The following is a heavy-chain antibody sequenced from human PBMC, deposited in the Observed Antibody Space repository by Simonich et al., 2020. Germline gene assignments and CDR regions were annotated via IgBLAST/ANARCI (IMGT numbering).Heavy chain of an antibody. CDR1: GYTFTSYG. Sequence: QVQLVQSGAEVKKPGASVKVSCKASGYTFTSYGISWVRQAPGQGLEGMGGRSAYNGNTNYAQKLQGRVTMTTDTSTSTAYMELRSLRADDTAVYYCARSTTGTTAFDIWGQGTMVTVSS. D-gene: IGHD1-1*01. CDR3: ARSTTGTTAFDI. CDR2: RSAYNGNT. J-gene: IGHJ3*02. V-gene: IGHV1-18*01.